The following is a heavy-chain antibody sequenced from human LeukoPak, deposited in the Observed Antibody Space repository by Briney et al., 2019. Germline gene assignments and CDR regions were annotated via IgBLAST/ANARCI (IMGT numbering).Heavy chain of an antibody. J-gene: IGHJ4*02. D-gene: IGHD3-10*01. CDR1: GFTFSSYG. CDR3: ARDHTVRGGIIDY. V-gene: IGHV3-30*19. Sequence: PGGSLRLSCAASGFTFSSYGMHWVRQAPGKGLEWVAVISYDGSNKYYADSVKGRFTISRDNSKNTLYLQMNSLRAEDTAVYYCARDHTVRGGIIDYWGQGTLVTVSS. CDR2: ISYDGSNK.